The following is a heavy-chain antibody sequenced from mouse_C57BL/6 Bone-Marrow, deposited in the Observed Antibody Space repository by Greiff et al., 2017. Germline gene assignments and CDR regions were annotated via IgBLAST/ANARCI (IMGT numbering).Heavy chain of an antibody. CDR1: GYTFTSYW. J-gene: IGHJ2*01. V-gene: IGHV1-64*01. CDR3: ARRGWDGYYFDY. CDR2: IHPNSGST. D-gene: IGHD4-1*01. Sequence: VQLQQPGAELVKPGASVKLSCKASGYTFTSYWMHWVKQRPGQGLEWIGMIHPNSGSTNYNEKFKSKATLTVDKSSSTAYMQLSSLTSEDSAVYYCARRGWDGYYFDYWGQGTTLTVSS.